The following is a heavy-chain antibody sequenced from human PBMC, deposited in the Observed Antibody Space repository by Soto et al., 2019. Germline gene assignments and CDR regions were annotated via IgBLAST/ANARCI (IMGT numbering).Heavy chain of an antibody. Sequence: EVQLLESGGGLVQPGESLRLSCAASGFNFRSFAMNWVRQAPGKGLEWVSTISGGAATNYADSVKGRLTSSRDNSKNTVSLQMNSLTAEDTAVYYCAKGSHIAARPFFFDSWGRGTLVTVSS. D-gene: IGHD6-6*01. CDR1: GFNFRSFA. V-gene: IGHV3-23*01. CDR3: AKGSHIAARPFFFDS. CDR2: ISGGAAT. J-gene: IGHJ4*02.